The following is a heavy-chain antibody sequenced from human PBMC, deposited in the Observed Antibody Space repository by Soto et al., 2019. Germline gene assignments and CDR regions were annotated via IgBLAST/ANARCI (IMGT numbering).Heavy chain of an antibody. D-gene: IGHD3-22*01. CDR3: ARMSYFYDKWYFDL. Sequence: SETLSLTCTVSGASINNNDYYWSWIRQTPGKGLEWIGYVYYSGTTDYIPSLKSRLSMSIDKSQNQYTLKLNSVTAADTATYYCARMSYFYDKWYFDLWGRGTLVTVSS. CDR2: VYYSGTT. CDR1: GASINNNDYY. V-gene: IGHV4-30-4*01. J-gene: IGHJ2*01.